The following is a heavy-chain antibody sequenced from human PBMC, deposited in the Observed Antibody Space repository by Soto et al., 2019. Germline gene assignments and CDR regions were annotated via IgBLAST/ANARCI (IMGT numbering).Heavy chain of an antibody. J-gene: IGHJ4*02. D-gene: IGHD2-21*01. CDR3: ARGPGGGDWLIDY. Sequence: GGSLRLSCAASGFTFSSYAMHWVRQAPGKGLEYVSFISSNGGNTYYADSVKGRFTISRDNGKNTLYLQMNSLRVEDTAVYYCARGPGGGDWLIDYWGQGTLVTVSS. V-gene: IGHV3-64*02. CDR1: GFTFSSYA. CDR2: ISSNGGNT.